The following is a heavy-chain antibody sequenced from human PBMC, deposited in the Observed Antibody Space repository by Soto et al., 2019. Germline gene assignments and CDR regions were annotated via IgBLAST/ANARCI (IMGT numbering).Heavy chain of an antibody. Sequence: TLSLTCTVSGGSIISGSHYWSWIRQHPGKGLEWIAYIYYSGSTYYNPSLKSRVTISVETSKNQFSLNLSSVTAADTAVYYCARRGGVGATYFDYWGQGTLVTVSS. CDR1: GGSIISGSHY. D-gene: IGHD1-26*01. CDR2: IYYSGST. V-gene: IGHV4-31*03. J-gene: IGHJ4*02. CDR3: ARRGGVGATYFDY.